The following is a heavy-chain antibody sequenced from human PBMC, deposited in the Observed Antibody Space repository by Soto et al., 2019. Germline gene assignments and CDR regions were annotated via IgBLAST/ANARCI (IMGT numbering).Heavy chain of an antibody. CDR1: GGSISSGGYY. V-gene: IGHV4-39*01. Sequence: SETLSLTCTVSGGSISSGGYYWSWIRQHPGKGLEWIGYIYYSGFTYYNPSLKSRVTISVDTSKNQFSLKLSSVTAADTAVYYCARQGYTVWFDPWGQGTLVTVSS. CDR3: ARQGYTVWFDP. D-gene: IGHD1-1*01. CDR2: IYYSGFT. J-gene: IGHJ5*02.